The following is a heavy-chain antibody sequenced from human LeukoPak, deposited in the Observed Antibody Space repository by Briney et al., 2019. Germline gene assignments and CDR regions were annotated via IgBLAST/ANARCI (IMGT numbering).Heavy chain of an antibody. CDR1: GFTFSSYW. CDR2: IKQDGSEK. J-gene: IGHJ6*02. CDR3: ARSVVVPATMNGMDV. V-gene: IGHV3-7*01. D-gene: IGHD2-2*01. Sequence: PGGSLRLSCAASGFTFSSYWMSWVRQAPGKGLEWVANIKQDGSEKYYVDSVKGRFTISRDNAKNSLYLQMSSLRAEDTAVYHCARSVVVPATMNGMDVWGQGTTVTVSS.